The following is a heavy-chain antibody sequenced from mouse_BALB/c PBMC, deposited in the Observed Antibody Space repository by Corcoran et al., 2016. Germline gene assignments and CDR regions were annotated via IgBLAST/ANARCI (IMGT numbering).Heavy chain of an antibody. D-gene: IGHD2-4*01. V-gene: IGHV14-3*02. CDR3: AIMIITY. Sequence: EVQLQQSGAELVKPGASVKLSCTASGFNIKDTYMHWVKQRPEQGLEWSGRSDPANGNTKYDPKFQGKATITADTSSNTAYLQLSSLTSEDTAVDYCAIMIITYGGQGTLVTVSA. CDR2: SDPANGNT. CDR1: GFNIKDTY. J-gene: IGHJ3*01.